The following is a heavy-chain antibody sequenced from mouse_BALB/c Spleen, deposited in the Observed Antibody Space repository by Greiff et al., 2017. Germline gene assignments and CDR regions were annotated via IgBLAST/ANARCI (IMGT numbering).Heavy chain of an antibody. CDR3: ARDLDGYYVGYYAMDY. V-gene: IGHV2-6-7*01. Sequence: VQVVESGPGLVAPSQSLSITCTVSGFSLTGYGVNWVRQPPGKGLEWLGMIWGDGSTDYNSALKSRLSISKDNSKSQVFLKMNSLQTDDTARYYCARDLDGYYVGYYAMDYWGQGTSVTVSS. CDR2: IWGDGST. D-gene: IGHD2-3*01. CDR1: GFSLTGYG. J-gene: IGHJ4*01.